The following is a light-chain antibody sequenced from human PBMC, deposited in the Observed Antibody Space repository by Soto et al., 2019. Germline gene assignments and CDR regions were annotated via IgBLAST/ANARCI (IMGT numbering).Light chain of an antibody. CDR1: QSISSW. CDR3: QQYNSYSWT. J-gene: IGKJ1*01. Sequence: DIQMPQSPSTLSASVGDRVTITCRDSQSISSWLAWYQQKPGKAPKLLIYDASSLESGVPSRFIGSGSGTEFTLTISSLQPDDFATYYCQQYNSYSWTFGQGTKVEIK. V-gene: IGKV1-5*01. CDR2: DAS.